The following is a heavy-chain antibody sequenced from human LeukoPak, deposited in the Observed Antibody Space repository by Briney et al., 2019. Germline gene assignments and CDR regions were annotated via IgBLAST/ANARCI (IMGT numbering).Heavy chain of an antibody. J-gene: IGHJ4*02. Sequence: GGSLRLSCAASGFAFSSYAMGWVRQAPGKGLEWVSVIYPGGTTYYPDSVKGRFTISRDNSKNTLFLQMNSLRAEDTAIYYCARLAVAYFDSWGQGTLVSVSS. CDR1: GFAFSSYA. V-gene: IGHV3-66*04. CDR3: ARLAVAYFDS. D-gene: IGHD6-19*01. CDR2: IYPGGTT.